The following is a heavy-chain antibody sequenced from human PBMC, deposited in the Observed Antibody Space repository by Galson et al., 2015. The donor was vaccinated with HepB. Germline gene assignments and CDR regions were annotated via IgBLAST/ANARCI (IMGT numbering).Heavy chain of an antibody. CDR1: GYSFTSYW. V-gene: IGHV5-10-1*01. CDR3: ATRHHYYDSSGYYYGSYAFDI. CDR2: IDPSDSYT. J-gene: IGHJ3*02. D-gene: IGHD3-22*01. Sequence: QSGAEVKKPGESLRISCTGSGYSFTSYWISWVRQMPGKGLEWMGRIDPSDSYTNYSPSFQGHVTISADKSISTAYLQWSSLKASDTAMYYCATRHHYYDSSGYYYGSYAFDIWGQGTMVTVSS.